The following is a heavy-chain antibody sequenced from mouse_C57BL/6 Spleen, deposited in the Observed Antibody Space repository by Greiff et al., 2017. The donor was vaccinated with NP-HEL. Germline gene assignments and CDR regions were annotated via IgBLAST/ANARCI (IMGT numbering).Heavy chain of an antibody. CDR3: ARHYTTVGAMDY. V-gene: IGHV5-6*01. CDR2: ISSGGSYT. CDR1: GFTFSSYG. Sequence: EVQLVESGGDLVKPGGSLKLSCAASGFTFSSYGMSWVRQTPDKRLEWVATISSGGSYTYYPDSVKGRFTISRDNAKNTLYLQMSSLKSEDTAMYYCARHYTTVGAMDYWGQGTSVTVSS. J-gene: IGHJ4*01. D-gene: IGHD1-1*01.